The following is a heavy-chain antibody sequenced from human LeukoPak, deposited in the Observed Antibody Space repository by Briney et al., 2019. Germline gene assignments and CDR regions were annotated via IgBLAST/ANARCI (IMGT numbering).Heavy chain of an antibody. CDR2: IGASGGST. J-gene: IGHJ4*02. CDR3: AKAEGYDILTGLDY. V-gene: IGHV3-23*01. D-gene: IGHD3-9*01. Sequence: GGSLRLSCATSGFTFSSYAMSWVRQAPGKGLAWVSGIGASGGSTYYADSVKGRFTISRDNSKNTLYLQMNSLRTEDTAVYYCAKAEGYDILTGLDYWGQGTLVTVSS. CDR1: GFTFSSYA.